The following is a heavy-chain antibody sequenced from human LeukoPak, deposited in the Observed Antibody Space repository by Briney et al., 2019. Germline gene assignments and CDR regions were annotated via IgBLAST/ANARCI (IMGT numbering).Heavy chain of an antibody. V-gene: IGHV1-69*06. CDR2: IIPIFGTA. Sequence: GASVKVSCKASGGTFSSCAISWVRQAPGQGLEWMGRIIPIFGTANYAQKFQGRVTITADKSTSTAYMELSSLRSEDTAVYYCARGSIAAELNMDVWGKGTTVTVSS. D-gene: IGHD6-13*01. J-gene: IGHJ6*03. CDR3: ARGSIAAELNMDV. CDR1: GGTFSSCA.